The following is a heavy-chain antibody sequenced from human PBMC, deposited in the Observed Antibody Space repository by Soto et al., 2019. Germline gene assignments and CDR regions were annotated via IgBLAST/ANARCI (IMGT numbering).Heavy chain of an antibody. CDR3: AQHRGFALHS. D-gene: IGHD2-21*01. Sequence: QVPLQEPGPGLVKPSGTLSLTCIVSGGINYYSWVRQPPGKGLEWIGQIFHDGSAKYNPSLQSRVTISVDKSKNQISLNLPSLTAADTAVYYCAQHRGFALHSWGQGALVVVSS. CDR1: GGINY. CDR2: IFHDGSA. V-gene: IGHV4-4*02. J-gene: IGHJ4*02.